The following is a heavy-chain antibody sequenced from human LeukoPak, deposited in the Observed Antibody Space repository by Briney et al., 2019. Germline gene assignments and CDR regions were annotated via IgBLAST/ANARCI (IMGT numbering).Heavy chain of an antibody. J-gene: IGHJ5*02. CDR3: VRDGGPGIAAAGPNP. Sequence: ASVKVSCKASGYTFTSLDINWVRQATGQGLEWVGWINPNSGNRGYAQQFQGRVTITADKSTSTAYMELSSLRSEDTAVYYCVRDGGPGIAAAGPNPWGQGTLVTVSS. CDR1: GYTFTSLD. D-gene: IGHD6-13*01. V-gene: IGHV1-8*03. CDR2: INPNSGNR.